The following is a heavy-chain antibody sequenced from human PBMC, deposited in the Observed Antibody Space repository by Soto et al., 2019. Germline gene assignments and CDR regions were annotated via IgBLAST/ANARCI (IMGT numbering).Heavy chain of an antibody. CDR2: IYYSGST. V-gene: IGHV4-31*11. CDR3: ARDKITGLFDY. CDR1: GGPISSGGYS. D-gene: IGHD2-8*02. J-gene: IGHJ4*02. Sequence: SETLSLTCAVSGGPISSGGYSWSWIRQPPGKGLEWIGYIYYSGSTYYNPSLKSRVTISVDTSKNQFSLKLSSVTAADTAVYYCARDKITGLFDYWGQGTLVTVSS.